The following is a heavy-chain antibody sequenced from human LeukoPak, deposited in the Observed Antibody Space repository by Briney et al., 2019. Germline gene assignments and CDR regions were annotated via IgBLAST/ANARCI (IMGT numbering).Heavy chain of an antibody. J-gene: IGHJ5*02. CDR1: GGSISSYY. CDR2: IYYSGST. D-gene: IGHD6-19*01. Sequence: PSETLSLTCTVSGGSISSYYWSWIRQPPGKGLEWIGYIYYSGSTNYNPSLKSRVTISVDTSKNQFSLKLSSVTAADTAVYYCARVGGSGWYLRWFAPWGKEPRVTVPS. V-gene: IGHV4-59*01. CDR3: ARVGGSGWYLRWFAP.